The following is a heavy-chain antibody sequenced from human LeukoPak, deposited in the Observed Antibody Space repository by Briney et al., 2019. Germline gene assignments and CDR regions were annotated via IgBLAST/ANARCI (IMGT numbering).Heavy chain of an antibody. D-gene: IGHD6-6*01. V-gene: IGHV3-48*01. J-gene: IGHJ4*02. CDR2: ITSGGTI. Sequence: GESLRLSCAASGFTFSSYGMSWVRQAPGKGLEWLSHITSGGTIYYADSVKGRFTISRDNAKSSLYLQMNSLRAEDTAVYYCARSYSSSRGTFDYWGQGTLVTVSS. CDR3: ARSYSSSRGTFDY. CDR1: GFTFSSYG.